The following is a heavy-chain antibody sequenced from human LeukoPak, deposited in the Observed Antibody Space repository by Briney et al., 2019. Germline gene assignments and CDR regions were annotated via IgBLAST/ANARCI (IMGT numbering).Heavy chain of an antibody. J-gene: IGHJ5*02. V-gene: IGHV1-8*01. CDR2: MNPNSGNT. Sequence: ASVKVSCKASGYTFTSYDINWVRQATGQGLEWMGWMNPNSGNTGYAQKFQGRVTMTRNTSISTAYMELSSLRSEDTAVYYCARSYDFWSGYYSWFDPWGQGTLVTVSS. CDR1: GYTFTSYD. CDR3: ARSYDFWSGYYSWFDP. D-gene: IGHD3-3*01.